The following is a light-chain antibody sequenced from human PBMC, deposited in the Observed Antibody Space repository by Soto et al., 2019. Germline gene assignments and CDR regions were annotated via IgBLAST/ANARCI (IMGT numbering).Light chain of an antibody. V-gene: IGKV1-5*01. CDR3: QQYKSYYRT. CDR2: DAS. J-gene: IGKJ1*01. CDR1: QSISNW. Sequence: DIQTTQSPSTLSASVGDRVTITCRASQSISNWLAWYQHKVGTAPKVLIYDASSPESGVPSRFSGSGSGTEFTLTITSLQPGDAATYYCQQYKSYYRTFGQGTKVDIK.